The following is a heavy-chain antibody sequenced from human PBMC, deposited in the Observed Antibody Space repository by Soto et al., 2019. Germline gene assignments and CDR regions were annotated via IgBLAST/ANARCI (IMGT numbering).Heavy chain of an antibody. Sequence: QITLKESGPPLVKPTQTLTLTCTVSGFSLTTNGVGVGWFRQPPGKALEWPALTYRDDDNRYRPSLQSRITVTRDNTKNQVVLTMTNMDPVDTATYYCAHTVARGAYWETFDYWGQGTLVTVSS. V-gene: IGHV2-5*02. CDR2: TYRDDDN. CDR3: AHTVARGAYWETFDY. CDR1: GFSLTTNGVG. D-gene: IGHD1-26*01. J-gene: IGHJ4*02.